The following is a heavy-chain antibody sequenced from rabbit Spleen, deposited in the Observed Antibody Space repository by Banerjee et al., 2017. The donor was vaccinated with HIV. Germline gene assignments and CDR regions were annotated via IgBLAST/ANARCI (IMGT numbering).Heavy chain of an antibody. D-gene: IGHD7-1*01. J-gene: IGHJ6*01. CDR1: GFAFSSSDY. Sequence: QSLEESGGDLVKPGASLTLTCAASGFAFSSSDYMCWVRQAPGKGLEWISCIAGDSSAFTYSATWAKGRFTCSKTSSTTVTLQMTSLTVADTATYFCARDTGTSFSSYGMDLWGQGTLVTVS. CDR2: IAGDSSAFT. V-gene: IGHV1S40*01. CDR3: ARDTGTSFSSYGMDL.